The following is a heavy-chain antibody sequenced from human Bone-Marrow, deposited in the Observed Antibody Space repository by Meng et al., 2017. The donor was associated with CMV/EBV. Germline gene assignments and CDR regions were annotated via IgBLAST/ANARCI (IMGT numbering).Heavy chain of an antibody. CDR1: GFTFSSYA. CDR2: ISGSGGST. Sequence: GESLKISCAASGFTFSSYAMSWVRQAPGKGLEWVSAISGSGGSTYYADSVKGRFTISRDNSKNTLYLQMNSLRAEDTAVYYCARGPHDYYDSSGYYYWGQGTLVTVSS. D-gene: IGHD3-22*01. V-gene: IGHV3-23*01. J-gene: IGHJ4*02. CDR3: ARGPHDYYDSSGYYY.